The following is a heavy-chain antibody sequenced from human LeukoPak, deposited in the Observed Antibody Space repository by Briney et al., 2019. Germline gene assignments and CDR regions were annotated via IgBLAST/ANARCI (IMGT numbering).Heavy chain of an antibody. V-gene: IGHV3-74*01. J-gene: IGHJ4*02. D-gene: IGHD3-16*01. CDR1: GFAFKTYW. Sequence: PGGSLTLSCAASGFAFKTYWMHWVRQAPGRGPVWVSRISSDGSNTRYADSVKGRFTVSRDNAKNTLYLQMNSLRAEDTAVYYCARDWGGSGPTSHDYWGQGTLVTVSS. CDR3: ARDWGGSGPTSHDY. CDR2: ISSDGSNT.